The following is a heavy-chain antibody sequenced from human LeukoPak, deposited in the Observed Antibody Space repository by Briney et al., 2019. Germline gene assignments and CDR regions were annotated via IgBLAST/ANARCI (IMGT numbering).Heavy chain of an antibody. CDR3: ARHRRLVQYYFDY. Sequence: PGGSLTLSCAASGFTVSSNYMSWVRQAPGKELEWVSVIYSGGSTYYADSVKGRFTISRDNSKNTLYLQMNSLRAEDTAVYYCARHRRLVQYYFDYWGQGTLVSVSS. V-gene: IGHV3-66*02. CDR2: IYSGGST. CDR1: GFTVSSNY. J-gene: IGHJ4*02. D-gene: IGHD6-19*01.